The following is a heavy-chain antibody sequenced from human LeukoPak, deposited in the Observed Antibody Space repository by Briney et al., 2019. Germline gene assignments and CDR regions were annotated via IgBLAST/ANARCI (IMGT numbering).Heavy chain of an antibody. CDR1: GFTFSNYG. CDR3: AKTYRDFFDWLFEPVEY. J-gene: IGHJ4*02. Sequence: GGSLRLSCAASGFTFSNYGMHWVRQAPGKGLEWVAVISYDGSHEYFADSVKGRFTISRDNSKNTLYLQMNSLRAEDTAVYYCAKTYRDFFDWLFEPVEYWGQGTLVTVSS. CDR2: ISYDGSHE. V-gene: IGHV3-30*18. D-gene: IGHD3-9*01.